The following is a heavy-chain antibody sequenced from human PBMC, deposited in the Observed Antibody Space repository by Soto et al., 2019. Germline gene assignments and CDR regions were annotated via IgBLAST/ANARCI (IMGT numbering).Heavy chain of an antibody. V-gene: IGHV1-18*01. Sequence: QVHLVQSGAEVKKPGASVKVSCKGSGYAFTTYGITWVRQAPGQGLEWMGWISAHNGNTNYAQKLQGRVTVTRATSTSTAYMELRSLRSDDTAVYYCARGRYGGYWGQGARVTVSS. D-gene: IGHD3-10*01. CDR2: ISAHNGNT. CDR3: ARGRYGGY. CDR1: GYAFTTYG. J-gene: IGHJ4*02.